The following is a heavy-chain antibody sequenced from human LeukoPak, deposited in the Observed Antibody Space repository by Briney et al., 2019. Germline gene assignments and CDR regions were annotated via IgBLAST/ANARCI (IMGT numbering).Heavy chain of an antibody. CDR3: ARDGSYYYGSGSYY. CDR1: GFTFSSYW. D-gene: IGHD3-10*01. V-gene: IGHV3-7*01. CDR2: IKQDGSEK. Sequence: PGGSLRLSCAASGFTFSSYWMSWVRQAPGKGLEWVANIKQDGSEKYYVDSVKGRFTISRDNAKNSLYLQMNSLRAEDTAVYYCARDGSYYYGSGSYYWGQGTLVTVSS. J-gene: IGHJ4*02.